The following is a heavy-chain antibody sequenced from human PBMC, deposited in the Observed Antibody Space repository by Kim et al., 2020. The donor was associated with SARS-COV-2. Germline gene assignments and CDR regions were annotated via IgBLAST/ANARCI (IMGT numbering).Heavy chain of an antibody. CDR3: AKERLGAVGARFIRSAFDY. V-gene: IGHV3-30*18. Sequence: GGSLRLSCAASGFTFSNYGMHWVRQAPGKGLEWVAVISYDGSNKYYADSVKGRFTISRDNSKNTLYLQMNSLGAEDTAVYYCAKERLGAVGARFIRSAFDYWGQGSLVTVSS. J-gene: IGHJ4*02. CDR1: GFTFSNYG. CDR2: ISYDGSNK. D-gene: IGHD1-26*01.